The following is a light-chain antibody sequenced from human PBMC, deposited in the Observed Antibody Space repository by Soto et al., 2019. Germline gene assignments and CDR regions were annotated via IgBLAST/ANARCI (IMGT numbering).Light chain of an antibody. J-gene: IGLJ1*01. Sequence: HSVLTQPSSVSGSPGQSITISCTGTSSDVGGYNYVSWYQQHPSKAPKLIIYEVSNRPSGVSNRFSGSKSGNTSSLTISGLQAEAEADYYCSSYTSRSTLVFGTGTKVTVL. V-gene: IGLV2-14*01. CDR2: EVS. CDR3: SSYTSRSTLV. CDR1: SSDVGGYNY.